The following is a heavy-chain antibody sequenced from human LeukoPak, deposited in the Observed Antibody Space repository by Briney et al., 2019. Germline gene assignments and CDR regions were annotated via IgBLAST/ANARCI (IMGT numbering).Heavy chain of an antibody. J-gene: IGHJ5*02. V-gene: IGHV3-23*01. CDR3: AKDVRTMIRGTFDP. Sequence: GGSLRLSCVTSGFTFSSYAMSWVRQAPGKGLEWVSSISGSGGSTYYADSVKGRFTISRDNSKNTLYLHMSSLRAEDTAIYYCAKDVRTMIRGTFDPWGQGTLVTVSS. CDR1: GFTFSSYA. D-gene: IGHD3-10*01. CDR2: ISGSGGST.